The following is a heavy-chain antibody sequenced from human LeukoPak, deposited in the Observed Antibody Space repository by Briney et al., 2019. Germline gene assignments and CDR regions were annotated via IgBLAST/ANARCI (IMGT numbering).Heavy chain of an antibody. D-gene: IGHD5-12*01. CDR2: IRKKAHDWTP. V-gene: IGHV3-49*04. CDR3: TRAGGYDNYLDY. Sequence: GGSLRLSCTTSGFTFGDYGFNWVRQAPGKGLEWVGFIRKKAHDWTPQYAPSVQGRSTISRDDSKGIAYLEMNSLKTEDTAVYYCTRAGGYDNYLDYWGQGTPVTVSS. J-gene: IGHJ4*02. CDR1: GFTFGDYG.